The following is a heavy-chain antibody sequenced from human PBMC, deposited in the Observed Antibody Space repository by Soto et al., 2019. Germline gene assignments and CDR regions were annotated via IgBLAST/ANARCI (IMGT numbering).Heavy chain of an antibody. CDR1: GYTFTSYY. D-gene: IGHD6-19*01. V-gene: IGHV1-46*01. CDR3: SRDPPIAVAGYYYYYGMDV. CDR2: INPSGGST. J-gene: IGHJ6*02. Sequence: ASVKVSCKASGYTFTSYYMHWVRQAPGQGLERMGIINPSGGSTSYAQKFQGRVTMTRDTSTSTVYMELSSLRSEDTAVYYCSRDPPIAVAGYYYYYGMDVWGQGTTVTVSS.